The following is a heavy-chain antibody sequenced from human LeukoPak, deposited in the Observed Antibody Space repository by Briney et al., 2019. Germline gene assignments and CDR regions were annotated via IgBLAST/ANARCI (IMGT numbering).Heavy chain of an antibody. D-gene: IGHD3-10*01. CDR3: AKVGGVLWFGELLAPPDY. CDR2: ISYDGSNK. Sequence: GGSLRLSCGASGFTFSSYGMHWVRQAPGKGLEWVAVISYDGSNKYYADSVKGRFTISRDNSKNTLYLQMNSLRAEDTAVYYCAKVGGVLWFGELLAPPDYWGQGTLVTVSS. CDR1: GFTFSSYG. V-gene: IGHV3-30*18. J-gene: IGHJ4*02.